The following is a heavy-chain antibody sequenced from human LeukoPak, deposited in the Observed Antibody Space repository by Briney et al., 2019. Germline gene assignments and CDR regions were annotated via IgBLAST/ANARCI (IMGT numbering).Heavy chain of an antibody. Sequence: SETLSLTCTVSGGSISNDYWSWIRQPPRKGPELIGYVSHSGRTNSNPSLKSRVTMSVNTSKNQISLKLSSATAADTAVYYCARTQVPAAPYYFDYWGQGTLVTVSS. CDR2: VSHSGRT. CDR3: ARTQVPAAPYYFDY. J-gene: IGHJ4*02. D-gene: IGHD2-2*01. V-gene: IGHV4-59*01. CDR1: GGSISNDY.